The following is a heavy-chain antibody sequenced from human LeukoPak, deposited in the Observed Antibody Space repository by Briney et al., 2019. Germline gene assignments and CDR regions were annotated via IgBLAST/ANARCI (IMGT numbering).Heavy chain of an antibody. CDR1: GYTLTELS. D-gene: IGHD6-6*01. V-gene: IGHV1-24*01. CDR2: FDPEDGET. Sequence: ASVKVSCKVSGYTLTELSMHWVRQAPGKGLEWMGGFDPEDGETIYAQKFQGRVTMTEDTSTDTAYMELSSLRSEDTAVYYCATGMTARPPRRSLYYFDYWGQGTLVTVSS. J-gene: IGHJ4*02. CDR3: ATGMTARPPRRSLYYFDY.